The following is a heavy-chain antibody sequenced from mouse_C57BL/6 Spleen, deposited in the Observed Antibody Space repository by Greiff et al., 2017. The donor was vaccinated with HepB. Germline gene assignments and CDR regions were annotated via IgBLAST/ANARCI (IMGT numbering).Heavy chain of an antibody. CDR2: ISYDGSN. CDR1: GYSITSGYY. CDR3: AREGYGSSFDY. J-gene: IGHJ2*01. D-gene: IGHD1-1*01. V-gene: IGHV3-6*01. Sequence: EVKLMESGPGLVKPSQSLSLTCSVTGYSITSGYYWNWIRQFPGNKLEWLGYISYDGSNNYNPSLKNRISITRDTSKNQFFLKLNSVTTEDTATYYGAREGYGSSFDYWGQGTTLTVSS.